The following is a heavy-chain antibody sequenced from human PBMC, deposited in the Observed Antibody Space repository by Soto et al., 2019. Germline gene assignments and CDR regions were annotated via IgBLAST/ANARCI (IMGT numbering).Heavy chain of an antibody. CDR3: ARGPSILVRGVYASGMDV. V-gene: IGHV3-74*01. J-gene: IGHJ6*02. D-gene: IGHD3-10*01. Sequence: GGSLRLSCAASGFTFSSYWMHWVRQAPGKGLVWVSRINSDGSSTSYADSVKGRFTISRDNAKSTLYLQMNSLRAEDTAVYYCARGPSILVRGVYASGMDVWGQGTTVTVSS. CDR1: GFTFSSYW. CDR2: INSDGSST.